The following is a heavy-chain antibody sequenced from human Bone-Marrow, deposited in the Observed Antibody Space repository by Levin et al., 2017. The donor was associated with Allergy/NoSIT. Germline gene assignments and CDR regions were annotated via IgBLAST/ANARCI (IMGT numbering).Heavy chain of an antibody. V-gene: IGHV3-9*01. D-gene: IGHD3-16*01. CDR2: ISWNGGNL. J-gene: IGHJ6*02. CDR3: SKDTYISLYFHGFDV. Sequence: SGGSLRLSCAASGFTFGDYAMNWVRQVPGKGLEWVSGISWNGGNLGYADSVRGRFTISRNNDKSTLYLQMNNLRPEDSALYFCSKDTYISLYFHGFDVWGQGTTVTVSS. CDR1: GFTFGDYA.